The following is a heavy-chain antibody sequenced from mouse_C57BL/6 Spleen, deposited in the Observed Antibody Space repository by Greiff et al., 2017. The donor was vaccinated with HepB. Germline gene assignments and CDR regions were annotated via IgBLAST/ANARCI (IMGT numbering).Heavy chain of an antibody. CDR3: ARKRYYGSSYGYYFDY. V-gene: IGHV1-78*01. Sequence: VQLQQSDAELVKPGASVKISCKVSGYTFTDHTIHWMKQRPEQGLEWIGYIYPRDGSTKYNEKFKGKATLTADKSSSTAYMQLNSLTSEDSAVYFCARKRYYGSSYGYYFDYWGQGTTLTVSS. J-gene: IGHJ2*01. CDR1: GYTFTDHT. CDR2: IYPRDGST. D-gene: IGHD1-1*01.